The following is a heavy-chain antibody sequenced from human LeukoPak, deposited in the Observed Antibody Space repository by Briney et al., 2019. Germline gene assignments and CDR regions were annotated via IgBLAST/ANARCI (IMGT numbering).Heavy chain of an antibody. Sequence: SVKVSCKASGGTFSSYAISWVRQAPGQGLEWMGRIIPILGIANYAQKFQGKVTITADNSTSTAYMELSSLRSEDTAVYYCASGVHYGGNYADAFDIWGQGTMVTVSS. V-gene: IGHV1-69*04. CDR1: GGTFSSYA. CDR2: IIPILGIA. J-gene: IGHJ3*02. CDR3: ASGVHYGGNYADAFDI. D-gene: IGHD4-23*01.